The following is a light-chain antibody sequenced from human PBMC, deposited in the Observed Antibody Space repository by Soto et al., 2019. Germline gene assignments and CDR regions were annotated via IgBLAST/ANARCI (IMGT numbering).Light chain of an antibody. CDR2: EVS. V-gene: IGLV2-14*03. CDR3: SSYTTSSTWV. Sequence: QSALTQPASVSGSPGQSITISCTGTSSDVGAYDYVSWYQQHPGNAPKLIIYEVSNRPSGVSNRFSGSKSGNTASLTISGLQAEDEAGYYCSSYTTSSTWVFGGGTKLTVL. CDR1: SSDVGAYDY. J-gene: IGLJ3*02.